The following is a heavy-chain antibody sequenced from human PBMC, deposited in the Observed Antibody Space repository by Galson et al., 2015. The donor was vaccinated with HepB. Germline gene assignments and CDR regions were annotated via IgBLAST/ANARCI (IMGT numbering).Heavy chain of an antibody. V-gene: IGHV3-7*01. CDR3: ARARRHSTPDPHHFDY. J-gene: IGHJ4*02. CDR1: GFTLRNYW. Sequence: SLRLSCAASGFTLRNYWMSWVRQAPGKGLEWVANINADGSEKYYVDSVRGRFTISRDNAENSVSLQMNSLRAEDTAVYYCARARRHSTPDPHHFDYWGQGSRVTVSS. CDR2: INADGSEK. D-gene: IGHD6-13*01.